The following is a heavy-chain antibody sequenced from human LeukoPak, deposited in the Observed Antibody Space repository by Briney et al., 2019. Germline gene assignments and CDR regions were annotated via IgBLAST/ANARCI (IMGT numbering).Heavy chain of an antibody. V-gene: IGHV4-34*01. CDR3: ARGYYDFWSGYWGYFDY. CDR2: INHSGST. D-gene: IGHD3-3*01. Sequence: SETLSLTCAVYGGSFSGYYWSWIRQPPGKGLEWIGEINHSGSTNYNPSLKSRVTISVDTSKNQFSLKLSSVTAADTAVYYCARGYYDFWSGYWGYFDYWGQGTLVTVSS. CDR1: GGSFSGYY. J-gene: IGHJ4*02.